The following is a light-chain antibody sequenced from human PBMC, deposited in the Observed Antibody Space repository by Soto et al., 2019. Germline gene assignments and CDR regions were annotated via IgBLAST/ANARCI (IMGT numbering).Light chain of an antibody. Sequence: QSVLTQPHSASGTPGQRVTISCSGSNSNIGSNTVNWYQQLPGTAPKLLIYYDNLRPSGVPDRISGSKSGTSASLAISGLQSDDEADYYCAAWDDSLNGRVFGTGTKVTVL. CDR2: YDN. V-gene: IGLV1-44*01. CDR3: AAWDDSLNGRV. CDR1: NSNIGSNT. J-gene: IGLJ1*01.